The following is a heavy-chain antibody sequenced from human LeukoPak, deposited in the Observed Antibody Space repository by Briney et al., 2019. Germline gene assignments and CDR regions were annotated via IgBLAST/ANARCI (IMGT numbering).Heavy chain of an antibody. CDR2: ISAYNGNT. CDR3: ALYYYDSSGYRTFDY. D-gene: IGHD3-22*01. J-gene: IGHJ4*02. Sequence: ASVKVSCKASGYTFTSYGISWVRQAPGQGLEWMGWISAYNGNTNYAQKLQGRVTMTTDTSTSTAYMELRSLRSDDTAVYYCALYYYDSSGYRTFDYWGQGTPVTASS. V-gene: IGHV1-18*01. CDR1: GYTFTSYG.